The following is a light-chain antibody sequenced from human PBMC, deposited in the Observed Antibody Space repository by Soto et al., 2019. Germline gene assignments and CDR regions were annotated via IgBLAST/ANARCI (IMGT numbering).Light chain of an antibody. Sequence: EIVLTQSPATLSLSPGDRATLSCRASQSVSSYLAWYQQKPGQAPRLLIYDASNRATGIPARFSGSGSGTDFTLTTSSLEPEDFAVYYCQQRSNWPRGTFGQGTKVDIK. CDR2: DAS. J-gene: IGKJ1*01. CDR1: QSVSSY. V-gene: IGKV3-11*01. CDR3: QQRSNWPRGT.